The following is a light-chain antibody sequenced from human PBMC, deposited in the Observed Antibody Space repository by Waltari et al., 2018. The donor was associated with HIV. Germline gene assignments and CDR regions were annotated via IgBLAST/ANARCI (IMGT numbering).Light chain of an antibody. CDR1: NTNNGRTY. CDR2: RDN. CDR3: ATWDDSLSGSL. Sequence: QSVLTQPPSASRNLEQRVPIPCSASNTNNGRTYPYLYQHLPGTAPKLPISRDNQRPSGVPGLFSGSKSGTSASLAISGLRSEDEADYYCATWDDSLSGSLFGGGTKLTVL. J-gene: IGLJ2*01. V-gene: IGLV1-47*01.